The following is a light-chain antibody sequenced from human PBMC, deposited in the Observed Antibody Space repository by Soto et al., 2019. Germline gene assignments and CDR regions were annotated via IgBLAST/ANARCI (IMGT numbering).Light chain of an antibody. V-gene: IGLV2-8*01. CDR3: KSYAGSNTYV. CDR1: KNDIGLYDF. J-gene: IGLJ1*01. Sequence: QAVLTQPPSASGSPGQSVAISCTGTKNDIGLYDFASWYQHHPGKAPRLIIYEVVQRPSGVPDRFSGSKSGNTASLTVSGLQAADGADYFCKSYAGSNTYVFGSGTKVTVL. CDR2: EVV.